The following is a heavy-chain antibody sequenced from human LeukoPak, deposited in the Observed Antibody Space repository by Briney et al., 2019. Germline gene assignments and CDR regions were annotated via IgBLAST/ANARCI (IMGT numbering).Heavy chain of an antibody. CDR2: IYYSGST. D-gene: IGHD2-15*01. CDR1: GGSISSYY. Sequence: SETLSLTCTVSGGSISSYYWSWIRQPPGKGLEGIGYIYYSGSTNYNPSLKSRVTISVDTSKNQFSLKLSSVTAADTAVYYCARAPGYCSGGSCYGTYYFDYWGQGTLVTVSS. J-gene: IGHJ4*02. V-gene: IGHV4-59*01. CDR3: ARAPGYCSGGSCYGTYYFDY.